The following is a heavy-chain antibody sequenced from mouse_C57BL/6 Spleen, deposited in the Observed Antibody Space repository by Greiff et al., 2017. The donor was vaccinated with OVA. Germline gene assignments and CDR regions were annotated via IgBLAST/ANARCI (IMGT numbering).Heavy chain of an antibody. CDR3: AREGGYGHLYFDV. V-gene: IGHV1-82*01. Sequence: QVQLQQSGPELVKPGASVKISCKASGYAFSSSWMNWVKQRPGKGLEWIGRIYPGDGDTNYNGKFKGKATLTADKSSSTAYMQLSSLTSEDTAIYICAREGGYGHLYFDVWGTGTTVTVSS. J-gene: IGHJ1*03. D-gene: IGHD2-10*02. CDR2: IYPGDGDT. CDR1: GYAFSSSW.